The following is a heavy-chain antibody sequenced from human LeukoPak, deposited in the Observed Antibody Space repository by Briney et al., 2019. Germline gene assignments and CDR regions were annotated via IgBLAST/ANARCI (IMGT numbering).Heavy chain of an antibody. V-gene: IGHV4-59*01. Sequence: KPSETLSLTCTVSGGSMRSYYWSWIRQPPGKGLEWIGYISYGGSPSYNPSLKSRVTISVDTAKNQFSLKLTSVTAADTALYYCARSVTYSYGYFDQWGQGTLVTVSS. CDR1: GGSMRSYY. J-gene: IGHJ4*02. CDR2: ISYGGSP. D-gene: IGHD5-18*01. CDR3: ARSVTYSYGYFDQ.